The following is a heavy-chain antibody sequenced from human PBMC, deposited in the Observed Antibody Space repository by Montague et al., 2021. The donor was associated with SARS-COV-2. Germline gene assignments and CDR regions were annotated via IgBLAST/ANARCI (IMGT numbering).Heavy chain of an antibody. Sequence: SETLSLTRTVSVGSISSNNCYWGWIRQPPGKALEWVGSIYYSGSTYYXPSLKSRVTMSVDTSENQFSLKLSSVTAADTAVYYCARDGFYYDRSGPSNFDYWGQGTLVTVSS. CDR1: VGSISSNNCY. V-gene: IGHV4-39*07. CDR3: ARDGFYYDRSGPSNFDY. J-gene: IGHJ4*02. D-gene: IGHD3-22*01. CDR2: IYYSGST.